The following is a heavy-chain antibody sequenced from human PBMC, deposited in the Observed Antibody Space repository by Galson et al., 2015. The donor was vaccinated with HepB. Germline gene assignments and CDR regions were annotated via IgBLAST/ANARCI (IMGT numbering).Heavy chain of an antibody. CDR1: GGTFSSYA. CDR3: ATGVTIFGVVPSPGYMDV. V-gene: IGHV1-69*13. CDR2: IIPTFGTA. J-gene: IGHJ6*03. D-gene: IGHD3-3*01. Sequence: SVKVSCKASGGTFSSYAISWVRQAPGQGLEWMGGIIPTFGTANYAQKFQGRVTITADESTSTAYMELSSLRSEDTAVYYCATGVTIFGVVPSPGYMDVWGKGTTVTVSS.